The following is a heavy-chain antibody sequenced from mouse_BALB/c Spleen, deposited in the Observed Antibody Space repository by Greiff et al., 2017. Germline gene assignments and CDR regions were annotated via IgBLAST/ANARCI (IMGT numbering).Heavy chain of an antibody. CDR3: ARGDGYYGDY. V-gene: IGHV5-6-5*01. D-gene: IGHD2-3*01. CDR2: ISSGGST. Sequence: EVKLMESGGGLVKPGGSLKLSCAASGFTFSSYAMSWVRQTPEKRLEWVASISSGGSTYYPDSVKGRFTISRDNARNILYLQMSSLRSEDTAMYYCARGDGYYGDYWGQGTTLTVSS. J-gene: IGHJ2*01. CDR1: GFTFSSYA.